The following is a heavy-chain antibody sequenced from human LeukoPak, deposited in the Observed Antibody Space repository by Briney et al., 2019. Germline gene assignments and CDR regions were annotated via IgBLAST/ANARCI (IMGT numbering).Heavy chain of an antibody. CDR3: ARDLSALGDHNWFDP. J-gene: IGHJ5*02. CDR2: IYHDGST. V-gene: IGHV4-30-2*01. D-gene: IGHD3-16*01. Sequence: SETLSLTCAVSGASINSGVSWSWIRQPPGKGLEWIGYIYHDGSTHYNPSLMSRVTMSVDRSKNQFSLNLNSVTAADTAVYYCARDLSALGDHNWFDPWGQGTLVTVSS. CDR1: GASINSGVS.